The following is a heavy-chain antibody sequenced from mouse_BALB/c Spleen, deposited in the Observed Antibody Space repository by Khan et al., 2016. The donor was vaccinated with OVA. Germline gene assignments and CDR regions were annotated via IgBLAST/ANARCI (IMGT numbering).Heavy chain of an antibody. CDR3: ATQGSTYTWFAY. Sequence: VQLQQSGPELVKPGASVKMSCKASGYTFTSYVIHWVRQKPGQGLEWIGYIYPYNDDTKYNEKFKGKATLTSDKSSSTASMELSSLTSEDSAVYFCATQGSTYTWFAYWGQGTLVTVSA. J-gene: IGHJ3*01. V-gene: IGHV1S136*01. D-gene: IGHD1-1*01. CDR2: IYPYNDDT. CDR1: GYTFTSYV.